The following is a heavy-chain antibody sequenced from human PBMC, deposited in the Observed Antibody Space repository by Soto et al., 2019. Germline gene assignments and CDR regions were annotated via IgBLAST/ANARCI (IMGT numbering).Heavy chain of an antibody. CDR1: GFTFSSYA. CDR3: ARDRTVTTPFDY. V-gene: IGHV3-30-3*01. CDR2: ISYDGSNK. D-gene: IGHD4-17*01. Sequence: QVQLVESGGGVVQPGRSLRLSCAASGFTFSSYAMHWVRQAPGKGLEWVAVISYDGSNKYYADSVKGRFTISRDNSKNTLYLQMNSLRAEDTAVYYCARDRTVTTPFDYWGQGTLVTVSS. J-gene: IGHJ4*02.